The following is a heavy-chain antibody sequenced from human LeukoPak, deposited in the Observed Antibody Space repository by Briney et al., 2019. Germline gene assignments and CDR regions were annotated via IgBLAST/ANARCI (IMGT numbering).Heavy chain of an antibody. CDR2: INTDGGDT. J-gene: IGHJ4*02. CDR1: GFTFGSYW. V-gene: IGHV3-74*01. Sequence: PGGSLRLSCAASGFTFGSYWMHWVRQAPGKGLVWVSRINTDGGDTIYADSVKGRFTISRDNAKNTLFLQMNSLRAEDTAVYYCARDEKIVGDSGQDYWGQGTLVTVSS. D-gene: IGHD1-26*01. CDR3: ARDEKIVGDSGQDY.